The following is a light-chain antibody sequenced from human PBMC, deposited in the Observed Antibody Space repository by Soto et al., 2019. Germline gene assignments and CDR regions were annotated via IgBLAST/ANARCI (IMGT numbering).Light chain of an antibody. CDR1: SGSIATNY. CDR2: EDD. CDR3: QSYDSSNHGV. Sequence: NFMLTQPHSVSESPGKTVTISCTRSSGSIATNYVQWFQQRPGSAPIIVIYEDDQRPSGVPDRFSGSIDSSSNSASLTISGLQTEDEADYYCQSYDSSNHGVFGGGATVTVL. J-gene: IGLJ3*02. V-gene: IGLV6-57*03.